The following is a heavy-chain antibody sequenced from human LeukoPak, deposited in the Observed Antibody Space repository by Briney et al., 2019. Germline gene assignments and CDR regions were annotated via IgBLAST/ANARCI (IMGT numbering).Heavy chain of an antibody. Sequence: SETLSLTCTVSGGPISSFYWSWIRQSPGKGLEWIGHNYYSGSANYNPSLKSRVTISVDASKNQFSLKLSSVTAADTAVYYCARGDYGDSDYWGQGIVVTVSS. J-gene: IGHJ4*02. D-gene: IGHD4-17*01. CDR2: NYYSGSA. V-gene: IGHV4-59*01. CDR3: ARGDYGDSDY. CDR1: GGPISSFY.